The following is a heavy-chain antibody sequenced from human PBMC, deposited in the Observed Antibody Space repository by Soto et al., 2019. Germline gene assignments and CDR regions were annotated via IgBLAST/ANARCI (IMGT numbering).Heavy chain of an antibody. CDR3: ARGGYCSGGSGYFVFVV. J-gene: IGHJ4*02. CDR2: IKQDGSEK. Sequence: EVQLVESGGGLVQPGGSLRLSCAASGFTFSSYWMSWVRQAPGKGLEWVANIKQDGSEKYYVDSVKGRFTISRDNAKNSLYLQMNSLRAEDTAVYYCARGGYCSGGSGYFVFVVWGQGTLVTVSS. D-gene: IGHD2-15*01. V-gene: IGHV3-7*01. CDR1: GFTFSSYW.